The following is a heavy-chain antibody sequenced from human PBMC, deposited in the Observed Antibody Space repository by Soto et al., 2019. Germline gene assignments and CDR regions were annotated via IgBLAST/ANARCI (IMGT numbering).Heavy chain of an antibody. CDR2: IIPIFGTA. Sequence: QVQLVQSGAEVKKPGSSVKVSCKASGGTFSSYAISWVRQAPGQGLEWMGGIIPIFGTANYAQKFQGRVTIIADESTSTAYMELSSLRSEDTAVYYCARPRRVTGTLEKSNRRLIGGYFDYWGQGTLVTVSS. CDR1: GGTFSSYA. V-gene: IGHV1-69*01. CDR3: ARPRRVTGTLEKSNRRLIGGYFDY. D-gene: IGHD1-1*01. J-gene: IGHJ4*02.